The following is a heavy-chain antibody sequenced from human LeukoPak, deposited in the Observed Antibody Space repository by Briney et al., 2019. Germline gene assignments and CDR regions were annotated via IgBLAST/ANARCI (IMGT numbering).Heavy chain of an antibody. CDR2: INHNGNVN. CDR1: GFTFSNYA. Sequence: GGSLRLSCAAPGFTFSNYAMSWVRQAPGKGLEWVASINHNGNVNYYVDSVKGRFTISRDNAKNSLYLQMSNLRAEDTAVYFCARGGGLDVWGQGATVTVSS. V-gene: IGHV3-7*03. CDR3: ARGGGLDV. D-gene: IGHD3-16*01. J-gene: IGHJ6*02.